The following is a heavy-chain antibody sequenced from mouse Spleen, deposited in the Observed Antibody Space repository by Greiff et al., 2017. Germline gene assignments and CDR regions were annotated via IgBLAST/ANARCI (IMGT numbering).Heavy chain of an antibody. J-gene: IGHJ2*01. CDR3: ARPGIRYDGSYY. D-gene: IGHD1-1*02. CDR1: GFTFSDYG. CDR2: ISSGSSTI. V-gene: IGHV5-17*01. Sequence: DVKLVESGGGLVKPGGSLKLSCAASGFTFSDYGMHWVRQAPEKGLEWVAYISSGSSTIYYADTVKGRFTISRDNAKNALFLQMTSLRSEDTAMYYCARPGIRYDGSYYWGQGTTLTVSS.